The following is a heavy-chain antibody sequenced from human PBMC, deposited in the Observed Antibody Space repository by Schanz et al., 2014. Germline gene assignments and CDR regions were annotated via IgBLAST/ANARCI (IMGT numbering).Heavy chain of an antibody. Sequence: QVQLVESGGGVVQPGGSLRLSCAASGFTFSSYSMHWVRQAPGKGLEWVAFIRYDGSSKYYADSVRGRFTISRDDSKNTLYLQMNSLRPEDTAVYYCAMEDRTHSSDYVYWGQGTLVTVSS. D-gene: IGHD3-22*01. CDR3: AMEDRTHSSDYVY. CDR1: GFTFSSYS. V-gene: IGHV3-30*02. J-gene: IGHJ4*02. CDR2: IRYDGSSK.